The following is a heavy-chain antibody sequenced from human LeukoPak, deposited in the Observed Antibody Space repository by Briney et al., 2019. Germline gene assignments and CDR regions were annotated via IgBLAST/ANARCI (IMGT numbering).Heavy chain of an antibody. CDR1: GGSISSSNW. J-gene: IGHJ4*02. V-gene: IGHV4-4*02. CDR2: IYHSGST. D-gene: IGHD2-15*01. Sequence: SETLSLTCAVSGGSISSSNWWSWVRQPPGKGLEWIGEIYHSGSTNYNPSLKSRVTISVDKSKNQFSLKLSSVTAADTAVYYCARDPLGYCSGGSCLYFDYWGQGTLVTVSS. CDR3: ARDPLGYCSGGSCLYFDY.